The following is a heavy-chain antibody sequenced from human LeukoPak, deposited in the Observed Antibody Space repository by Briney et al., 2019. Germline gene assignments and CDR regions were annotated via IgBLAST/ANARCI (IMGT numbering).Heavy chain of an antibody. V-gene: IGHV3-20*04. CDR2: INWNGGST. J-gene: IGHJ6*03. Sequence: PGGSLRLSCAASGFTFDDYGMSWVRQAPGEGLEWVSGINWNGGSTGYADSVKGRFTISRDNAKNSLYLQVNSLRAEDTALYYCARTAIVVGNYYYYYMDVWGKGTTVTVSS. CDR3: ARTAIVVGNYYYYYMDV. D-gene: IGHD3-22*01. CDR1: GFTFDDYG.